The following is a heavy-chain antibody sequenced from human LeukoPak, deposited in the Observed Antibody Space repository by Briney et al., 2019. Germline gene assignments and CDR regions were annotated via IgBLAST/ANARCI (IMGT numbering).Heavy chain of an antibody. CDR3: ARAPYFYDSSPRVYYFDY. CDR2: IALIRGRA. D-gene: IGHD3-22*01. Sequence: SVNLSVKSAERTFTSCAGSWGRQAPGQGLEWGGRIALIRGRANSAQKSKGRVTITADKSRSTDYMELSSMRYEDTAVYYCARAPYFYDSSPRVYYFDYWGQGTLVTVSS. V-gene: IGHV1-69*04. J-gene: IGHJ4*02. CDR1: ERTFTSCA.